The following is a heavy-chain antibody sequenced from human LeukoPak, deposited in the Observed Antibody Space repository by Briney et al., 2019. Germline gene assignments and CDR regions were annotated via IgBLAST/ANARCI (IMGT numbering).Heavy chain of an antibody. V-gene: IGHV3-21*01. CDR1: GFTFSSYS. D-gene: IGHD5-18*01. CDR3: ARDRRAAMAGYYYYMDV. J-gene: IGHJ6*03. Sequence: PGGSLRLSCAASGFTFSSYSMNWVRQAPGKGLEWVSSISSSSSYIYYADSVKGRFTISRDNAKNSLYLQMNSLRAEDTAVYYCARDRRAAMAGYYYYMDVWGKGTTVTVSS. CDR2: ISSSSSYI.